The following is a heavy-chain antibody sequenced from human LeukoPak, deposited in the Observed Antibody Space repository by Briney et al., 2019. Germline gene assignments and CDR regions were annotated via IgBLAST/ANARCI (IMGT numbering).Heavy chain of an antibody. D-gene: IGHD3-9*01. CDR1: GFTFSSYS. CDR3: ARGVELTGYSDY. CDR2: ISSSSSYI. Sequence: GGSLRLSCAASGFTFSSYSMNWVRQAPGKGLEWVSSISSSSSYIYYADSVKGRFTISRDNAKNSLYLQRNSLRAEDTAVYYCARGVELTGYSDYWGRGTLVTVSS. V-gene: IGHV3-21*01. J-gene: IGHJ4*02.